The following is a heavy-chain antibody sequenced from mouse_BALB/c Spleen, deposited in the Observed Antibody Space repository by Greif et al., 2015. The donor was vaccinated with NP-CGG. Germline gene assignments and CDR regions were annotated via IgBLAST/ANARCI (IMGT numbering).Heavy chain of an antibody. CDR1: GYTFSSYW. Sequence: QVHLQQSGAELMKPGASVKISCKATGYTFSSYWIEWVKQRPGHGLEWIGEILPGSGSTNYNEKFKGKATFTADTSSNTAYMQLSSLTSEDSAVYYCARVRRGGYAMDYWGQGTSVTVSS. V-gene: IGHV1-9*01. CDR2: ILPGSGST. D-gene: IGHD2-14*01. CDR3: ARVRRGGYAMDY. J-gene: IGHJ4*01.